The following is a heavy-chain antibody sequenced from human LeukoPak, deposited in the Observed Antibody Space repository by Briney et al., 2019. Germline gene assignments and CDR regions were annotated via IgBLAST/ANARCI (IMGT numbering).Heavy chain of an antibody. D-gene: IGHD1-14*01. CDR3: AKEGYNMGFDY. V-gene: IGHV3-30*18. CDR2: ISYDGSKK. Sequence: GGSLRLSCAASGFTFSNAWMSWVRQAPGKGLEWVAVISYDGSKKYYADSVKGRFTISRDNSKNSLYLQMNSLRAEDTAVYYCAKEGYNMGFDYWGQGTLVPVSS. CDR1: GFTFSNAW. J-gene: IGHJ4*02.